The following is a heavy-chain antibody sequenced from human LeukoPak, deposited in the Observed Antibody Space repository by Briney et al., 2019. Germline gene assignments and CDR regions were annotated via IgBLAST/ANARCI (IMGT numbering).Heavy chain of an antibody. J-gene: IGHJ6*04. V-gene: IGHV1-69*13. D-gene: IGHD6-13*01. Sequence: SVKVSCKASGGTFSSYAISWVRQAPGQGLEWMGGIIPIFGTANYAQKFQGRVTITADESTSTAYMELGSLRSEDTAVYYCARDGGQQLSSYYYYGMDVWGKGTTVTVSS. CDR1: GGTFSSYA. CDR2: IIPIFGTA. CDR3: ARDGGQQLSSYYYYGMDV.